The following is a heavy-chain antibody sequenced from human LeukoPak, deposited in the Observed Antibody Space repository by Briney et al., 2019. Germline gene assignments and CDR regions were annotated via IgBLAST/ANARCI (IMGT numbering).Heavy chain of an antibody. Sequence: SETLSLTCAVYGGSFSGYYWSWIRQPPGQGLEWVGEVNHSGSTNYNPSLNSQVPISVDTAKNKYSLTLSSVTAADTAVDYCAREKPPPADDAFDICGQGTIVTVSS. CDR3: AREKPPPADDAFDI. J-gene: IGHJ3*02. CDR2: VNHSGST. V-gene: IGHV4-34*01. CDR1: GGSFSGYY.